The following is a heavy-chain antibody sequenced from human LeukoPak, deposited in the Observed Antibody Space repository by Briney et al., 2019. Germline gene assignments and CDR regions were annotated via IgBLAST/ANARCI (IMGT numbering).Heavy chain of an antibody. CDR2: ISSSSSYI. J-gene: IGHJ3*02. CDR1: GFTFSSYS. V-gene: IGHV3-21*01. D-gene: IGHD1-26*01. Sequence: PGGSLRLSCAASGFTFSSYSMNWVRQAPGKGLEWVSSISSSSSYIYYADSVKGRFTISRDNAKNLLYLQMNSLRAEDTAVYYCARNNSGSYFLGIGDAFDIWGQGTMVTVSS. CDR3: ARNNSGSYFLGIGDAFDI.